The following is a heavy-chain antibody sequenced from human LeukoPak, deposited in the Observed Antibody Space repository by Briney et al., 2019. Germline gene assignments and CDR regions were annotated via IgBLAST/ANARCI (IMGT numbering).Heavy chain of an antibody. CDR2: LVVGSGNT. V-gene: IGHV1-58*02. J-gene: IGHJ5*02. CDR1: GFTFTSVA. Sequence: GASVKVSCKASGFTFTSVAMQWVRQARGQRLEWIGWLVVGSGNTRYAQKFQERVTITRDMSTSTAYMELRSLSSEDTAVYYCAADVIPGPEGFDPWGQGTLVTVSS. D-gene: IGHD2-21*01. CDR3: AADVIPGPEGFDP.